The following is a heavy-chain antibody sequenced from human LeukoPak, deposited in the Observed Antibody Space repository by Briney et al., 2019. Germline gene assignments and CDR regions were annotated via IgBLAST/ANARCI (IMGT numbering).Heavy chain of an antibody. CDR2: IIPIFGTA. D-gene: IGHD3-10*01. V-gene: IGHV1-69*01. Sequence: SVKVSCKASGGTFSSYAISWVRQVPGQGLEWMGGIIPIFGTANYARKFQGRVTITADESTSTAYMELSSLRSEDTAVYYCARGRGVIILVSYYYYGMDVWGKGTTVTVSS. CDR1: GGTFSSYA. J-gene: IGHJ6*04. CDR3: ARGRGVIILVSYYYYGMDV.